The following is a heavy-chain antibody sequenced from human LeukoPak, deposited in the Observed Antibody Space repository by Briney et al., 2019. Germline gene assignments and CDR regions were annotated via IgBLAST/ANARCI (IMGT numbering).Heavy chain of an antibody. Sequence: PGGSLRLSCAASGFTFSNYDMHWVRQAPGKGLEWVAVISYDGTNKYYADSVKGRFTISRDNSKNTLHLQMNSLRAEDTAVYYCARNGGYHFDYWGQGTLVTVSS. V-gene: IGHV3-30*03. CDR2: ISYDGTNK. CDR1: GFTFSNYD. D-gene: IGHD3-22*01. J-gene: IGHJ4*02. CDR3: ARNGGYHFDY.